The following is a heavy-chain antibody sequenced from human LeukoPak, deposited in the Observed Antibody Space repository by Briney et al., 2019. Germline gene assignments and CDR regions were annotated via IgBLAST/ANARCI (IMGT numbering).Heavy chain of an antibody. D-gene: IGHD3-22*01. Sequence: GGSLRLSCVASGFTFSSYEMNWVRQAPGKGLEWLSYITSSDSTTHYADSVKGRFTISRDDTQNSLYLQMNSLRVEDTAVYYCARATYDSSPFDYWGQGTLVTVSS. CDR2: ITSSDSTT. CDR3: ARATYDSSPFDY. J-gene: IGHJ4*02. V-gene: IGHV3-48*03. CDR1: GFTFSSYE.